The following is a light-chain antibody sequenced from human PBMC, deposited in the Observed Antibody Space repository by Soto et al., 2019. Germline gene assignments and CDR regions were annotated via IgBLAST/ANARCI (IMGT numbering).Light chain of an antibody. Sequence: QSVLTQPPSVSGAPGQRVTISCTGSSSNIGAGYDVHWYQQLPGTAPKLLIYGNSNRPSGVPDRFSGSKSGTSASLAITGLQAEDEADYYCQSYDSSLSGSGVFGTGTKATV. CDR1: SSNIGAGYD. CDR2: GNS. J-gene: IGLJ1*01. CDR3: QSYDSSLSGSGV. V-gene: IGLV1-40*01.